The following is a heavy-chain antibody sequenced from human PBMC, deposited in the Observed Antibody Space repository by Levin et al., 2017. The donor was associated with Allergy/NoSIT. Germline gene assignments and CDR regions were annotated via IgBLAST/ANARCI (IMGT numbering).Heavy chain of an antibody. Sequence: GESLKISCEASGFDFSSYDVNWVRQAPGKGLEWISYISRTSNTKNYADSVKGRFIISRDNAKNSVFLQVNSLRVEDTAVYYCAREVGAYGGSFYSWGQPTLLTVSS. CDR3: AREVGAYGGSFYS. J-gene: IGHJ4*02. D-gene: IGHD3-16*01. CDR1: GFDFSSYD. V-gene: IGHV3-48*03. CDR2: ISRTSNTK.